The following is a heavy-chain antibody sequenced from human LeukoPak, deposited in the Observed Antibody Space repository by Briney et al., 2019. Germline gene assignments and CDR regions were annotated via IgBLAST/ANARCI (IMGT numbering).Heavy chain of an antibody. J-gene: IGHJ4*02. Sequence: GGSLRLSCAASGFTFDDYAMRWVRQAPGKGLEWVSGISWNSGSIGYADSVKGRFTISRDNAKNSLYLQMNSLRAEDTALYYCAKDIGSVAGHFDYWGQGTLVTVSS. CDR2: ISWNSGSI. CDR1: GFTFDDYA. D-gene: IGHD6-19*01. CDR3: AKDIGSVAGHFDY. V-gene: IGHV3-9*01.